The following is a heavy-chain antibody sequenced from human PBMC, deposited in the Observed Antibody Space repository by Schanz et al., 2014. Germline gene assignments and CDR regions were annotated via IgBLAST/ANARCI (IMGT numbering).Heavy chain of an antibody. CDR2: SGSGGST. CDR1: GFTFSDHY. V-gene: IGHV3-66*04. D-gene: IGHD4-17*01. J-gene: IGHJ4*02. CDR3: ARPRFDYGEVDY. Sequence: EVQLVESGGGLVQPGGSLRLSCAASGFTFSDHYMDWVRQAPGKGLEWVSALSGSGGSTYYADSVRGRFTISRDRFQNTLYLRMSSLRAEDTAVYYCARPRFDYGEVDYWGQGTLVTVSS.